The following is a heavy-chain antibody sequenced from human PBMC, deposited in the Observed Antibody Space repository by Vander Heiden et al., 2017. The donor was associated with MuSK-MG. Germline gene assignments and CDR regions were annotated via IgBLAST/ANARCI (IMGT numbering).Heavy chain of an antibody. Sequence: QVQLVQSGAAVKKSGASVKVSCESSGHTLPGFYFHWVRQAPGQGFEWMGWINPYSGDTHYTQKFQGRVTMTSDTSTNTAYMELTSLKSDDTAVYFCARGGLSGYDYKSWGQGTLVTVSS. CDR2: INPYSGDT. D-gene: IGHD5-12*01. V-gene: IGHV1-2*02. CDR1: GHTLPGFY. J-gene: IGHJ5*02. CDR3: ARGGLSGYDYKS.